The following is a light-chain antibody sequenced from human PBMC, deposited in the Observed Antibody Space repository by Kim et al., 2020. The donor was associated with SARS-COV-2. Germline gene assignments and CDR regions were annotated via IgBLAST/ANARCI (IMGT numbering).Light chain of an antibody. CDR3: QTWDSNHVV. Sequence: SYELTQPPSVSVSPGQTASITCSGDKLGDKYACWYQQKPGQFPVLVIFEDYKRPSGIPERFSGSNSGNTATLTISGTQAMDEADYYCQTWDSNHVVFDGVTRLTVL. V-gene: IGLV3-1*01. CDR1: KLGDKY. J-gene: IGLJ2*01. CDR2: EDY.